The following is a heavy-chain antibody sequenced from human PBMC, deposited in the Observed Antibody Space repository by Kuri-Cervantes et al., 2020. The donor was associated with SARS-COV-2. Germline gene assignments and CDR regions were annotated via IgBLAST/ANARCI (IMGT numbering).Heavy chain of an antibody. CDR3: VKGYCSSTSCYRGGY. CDR2: ISSNGGST. V-gene: IGHV3-64D*08. D-gene: IGHD2-2*02. Sequence: GESPKISCSASGFTFSSYAMHWVRLAPGKGLEYVSAISSNGGSTYYADSVKGRFTISRDNSKNTLYLQMSSLRAEDTAVYYCVKGYCSSTSCYRGGYWGQGTLVTVSS. J-gene: IGHJ4*02. CDR1: GFTFSSYA.